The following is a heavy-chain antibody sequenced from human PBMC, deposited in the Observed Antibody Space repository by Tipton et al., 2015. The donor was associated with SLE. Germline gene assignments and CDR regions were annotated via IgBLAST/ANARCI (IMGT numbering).Heavy chain of an antibody. Sequence: TLSLTCTVSGGSISSYYWSWIRQPPGKGLEWLGYIYYSGSTNYNPSLKSRVTISVDTSKNQFSLKLSSVTAADTSVYYCARGKDYDFWSGYYRRDASDIWGQGKMVTVSS. V-gene: IGHV4-59*12. CDR3: ARGKDYDFWSGYYRRDASDI. D-gene: IGHD3-3*01. J-gene: IGHJ3*02. CDR2: IYYSGST. CDR1: GGSISSYY.